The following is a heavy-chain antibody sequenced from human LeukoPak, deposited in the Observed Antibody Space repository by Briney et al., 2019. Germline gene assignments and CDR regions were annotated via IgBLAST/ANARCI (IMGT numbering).Heavy chain of an antibody. V-gene: IGHV1-18*01. CDR3: ARGGLYGDYPLEYFDY. D-gene: IGHD4-17*01. CDR1: GYTFTSYG. J-gene: IGHJ4*02. CDR2: ISAYNGNT. Sequence: ASLKVSCKASGYTFTSYGISSVRQAPGQGLEWMGWISAYNGNTNYAQKLQGRVTMTPDTSTSTAYMELRSLRSDDTGVYYCARGGLYGDYPLEYFDYWGQGTLVTVSS.